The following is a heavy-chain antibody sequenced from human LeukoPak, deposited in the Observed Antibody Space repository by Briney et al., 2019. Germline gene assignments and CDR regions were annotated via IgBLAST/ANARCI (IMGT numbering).Heavy chain of an antibody. CDR2: IIPIFGTA. V-gene: IGHV1-69*13. CDR3: ARAGIAAAGTLDY. D-gene: IGHD6-13*01. Sequence: SVKVSCKASGGTFSSYAISWVRQAPGQGLEWMGGIIPIFGTANYAQKFQGRVSITADESTSTTYMELSSLRSEDTAVYYCARAGIAAAGTLDYWGQGTLVTVSS. CDR1: GGTFSSYA. J-gene: IGHJ4*02.